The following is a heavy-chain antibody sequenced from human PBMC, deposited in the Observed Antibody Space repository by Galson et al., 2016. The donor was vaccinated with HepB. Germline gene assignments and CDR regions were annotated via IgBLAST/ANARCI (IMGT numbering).Heavy chain of an antibody. V-gene: IGHV3-21*01. Sequence: SLRLSCAASGFSFSSYTMNWVRQAPGKGLEWVASMSETKTYIYYADSVKGRFTISRDKAKNSLFLQMNSLRAEDTGIYFCARSSLTAKKRTDLVFWGQGTLVTVSS. D-gene: IGHD1-14*01. CDR1: GFSFSSYT. CDR2: MSETKTYI. J-gene: IGHJ4*02. CDR3: ARSSLTAKKRTDLVF.